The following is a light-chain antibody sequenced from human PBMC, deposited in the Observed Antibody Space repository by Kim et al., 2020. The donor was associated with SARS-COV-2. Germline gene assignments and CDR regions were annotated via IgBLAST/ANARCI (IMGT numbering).Light chain of an antibody. CDR3: QSYDSSLSGSNV. J-gene: IGLJ2*01. V-gene: IGLV1-40*01. Sequence: VTISCTGTTSNTGAGHDVHWYQQLPGTAPKLLINNNNNRPSGVPHRFSGSKSGTSASLAITGLQPEDEADYYCQSYDSSLSGSNVFGGGTQLTVL. CDR2: NNN. CDR1: TSNTGAGHD.